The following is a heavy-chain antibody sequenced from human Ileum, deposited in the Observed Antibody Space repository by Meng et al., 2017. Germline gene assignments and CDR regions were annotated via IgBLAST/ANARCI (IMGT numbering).Heavy chain of an antibody. V-gene: IGHV3-30*04. J-gene: IGHJ3*01. Sequence: GESLKISCEASGFTFSNFAIHWVRQAPGKGLEWGAVISSDGNTEFYADSVKGRISISRDNSKNTLYLQISSLRAEDTAVYYCVRENYYGSGRLGAFDVWGQGTMVTVSS. CDR2: ISSDGNTE. D-gene: IGHD3-10*01. CDR1: GFTFSNFA. CDR3: VRENYYGSGRLGAFDV.